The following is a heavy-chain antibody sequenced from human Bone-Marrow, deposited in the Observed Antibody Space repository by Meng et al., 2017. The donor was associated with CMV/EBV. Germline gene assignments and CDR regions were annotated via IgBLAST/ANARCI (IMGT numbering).Heavy chain of an antibody. D-gene: IGHD6-6*01. CDR3: ARVGSSASRGDYYYYGMDV. Sequence: GGSLRLSCRGSGYSFTSYWIGRLRQMPGKGLEWMGIIYPGDSDTRYSPSFQGQVTISADKSISTAYLQWSSLKASDTTMYYCARVGSSASRGDYYYYGMDVWGQETTVTVSS. J-gene: IGHJ6*02. V-gene: IGHV5-51*01. CDR2: IYPGDSDT. CDR1: GYSFTSYW.